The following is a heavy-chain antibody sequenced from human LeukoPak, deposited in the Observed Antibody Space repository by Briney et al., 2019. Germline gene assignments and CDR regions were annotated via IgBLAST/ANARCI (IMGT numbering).Heavy chain of an antibody. CDR1: GSSFTSYW. D-gene: IGHD6-19*01. CDR3: ARSEAVAGTINY. Sequence: GESLKISCKGSGSSFTSYWISWVRQLPGKGLEWMGRIDPSDSYTNYSPSFQGHVTISADKSISTAYLQWSSLKASDTAMYYCARSEAVAGTINYWGQGTLVTVSS. CDR2: IDPSDSYT. V-gene: IGHV5-10-1*01. J-gene: IGHJ4*02.